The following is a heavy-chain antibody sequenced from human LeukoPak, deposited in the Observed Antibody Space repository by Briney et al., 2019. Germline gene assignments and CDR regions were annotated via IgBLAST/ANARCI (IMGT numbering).Heavy chain of an antibody. J-gene: IGHJ4*02. V-gene: IGHV3-48*03. CDR3: ARDRQWEPRFDY. Sequence: PGGFLRLSCAASGFTFSSYEMNWVRQAPGKGLEWVSYISSSGSTIYYADSVKGRFTISRDNAKNSLYLQMNSLRAEDTAVYYCARDRQWEPRFDYWGQGTLVTVSS. CDR1: GFTFSSYE. D-gene: IGHD1-26*01. CDR2: ISSSGSTI.